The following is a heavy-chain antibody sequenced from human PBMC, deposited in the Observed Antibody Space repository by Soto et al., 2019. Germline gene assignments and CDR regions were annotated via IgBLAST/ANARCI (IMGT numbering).Heavy chain of an antibody. V-gene: IGHV3-23*01. CDR2: VSLTGDRT. D-gene: IGHD2-8*01. CDR3: ARGGGYCTPTSCAIDS. J-gene: IGHJ4*02. CDR1: RFSFSSYE. Sequence: SLRLSCVASRFSFSSYEMSWVRQAAGKGLEWVSRVSLTGDRTNYAGSVKGRFTVSRDNFKNTLYLEMDSLRPEDTAIYYCARGGGYCTPTSCAIDSWGRGTPVTVSS.